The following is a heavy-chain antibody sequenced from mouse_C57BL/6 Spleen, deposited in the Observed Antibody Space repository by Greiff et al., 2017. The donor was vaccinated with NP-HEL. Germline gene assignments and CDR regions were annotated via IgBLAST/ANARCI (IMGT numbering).Heavy chain of an antibody. CDR2: IYPGSGST. J-gene: IGHJ2*01. V-gene: IGHV1-55*01. CDR3: ARNYSNSVGYFDY. Sequence: QVQLQHPGAELVKPGASVKMSCKASGYTFTSYWITWVKQRPGQGLEWIGDIYPGSGSTNYNEKFKSKATLTVDTSSSTAYMQLSSLTSEDSAVYYCARNYSNSVGYFDYWGQGTTLTVSS. D-gene: IGHD2-5*01. CDR1: GYTFTSYW.